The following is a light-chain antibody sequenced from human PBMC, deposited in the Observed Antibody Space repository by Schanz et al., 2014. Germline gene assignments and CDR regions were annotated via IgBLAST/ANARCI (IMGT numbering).Light chain of an antibody. CDR1: QSVSSNS. CDR3: QQYGTSTYT. V-gene: IGKV3-20*01. Sequence: EIVLTQSPHTLSLSPGERATLSCRASQSVSSNSLAWYQQKPGQAPRLLIYGASSRATGIPDRFSGSGSGTDFTLTISRLEAQDFAVYYCQQYGTSTYTFGQGTNLEIK. CDR2: GAS. J-gene: IGKJ2*01.